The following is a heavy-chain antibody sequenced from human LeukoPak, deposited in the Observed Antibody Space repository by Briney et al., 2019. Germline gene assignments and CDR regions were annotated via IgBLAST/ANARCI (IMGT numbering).Heavy chain of an antibody. CDR1: GYTFTSYG. V-gene: IGHV1-18*01. J-gene: IGHJ4*02. CDR2: ISAYNGNT. Sequence: GASVKVSCKASGYTFTSYGISWVRQAPGQGLEWMGWISAYNGNTNYAQKLQGRVTMTTDTSTSTAYMELRGLRSDDTAVYYCARDLLLYSSGWTGFFDYWGQGTLVTVSS. D-gene: IGHD6-25*01. CDR3: ARDLLLYSSGWTGFFDY.